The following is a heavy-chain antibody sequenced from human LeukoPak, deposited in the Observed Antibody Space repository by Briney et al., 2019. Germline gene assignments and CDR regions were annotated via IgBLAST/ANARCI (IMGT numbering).Heavy chain of an antibody. J-gene: IGHJ4*02. D-gene: IGHD2/OR15-2a*01. Sequence: GGSLRLSCAASGNYWMHWVRQVPGKGLVWVSHINSDVSWTSYADSVKGRFTISKDNAKNTVYLQMNSLSAEDTAVYYCVSFYETYWGRGTLVTVSS. V-gene: IGHV3-74*01. CDR1: GNYW. CDR3: VSFYETY. CDR2: INSDVSWT.